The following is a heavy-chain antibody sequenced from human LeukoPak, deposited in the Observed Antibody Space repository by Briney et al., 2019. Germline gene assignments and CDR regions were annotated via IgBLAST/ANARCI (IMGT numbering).Heavy chain of an antibody. CDR1: GGSISSYY. V-gene: IGHV4-59*01. CDR2: IYYSGST. CDR3: ARDLRRRVTAIGYGPREYYYYMDV. J-gene: IGHJ6*03. Sequence: PSETLSLTCTVSGGSISSYYWSWIRQPPGKGLEWIGYIYYSGSTNYNPSLKSRVTISVDTSKNQFSLKLSSVTAADTAVCYCARDLRRRVTAIGYGPREYYYYMDVWGKGTTVTISS. D-gene: IGHD2-21*02.